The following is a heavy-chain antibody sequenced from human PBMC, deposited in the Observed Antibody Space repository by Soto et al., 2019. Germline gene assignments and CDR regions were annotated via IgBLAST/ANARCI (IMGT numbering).Heavy chain of an antibody. CDR3: ARDTGDGTFDF. V-gene: IGHV1-3*01. J-gene: IGHJ4*02. D-gene: IGHD7-27*01. CDR1: GYTFSSYA. Sequence: ASVQVSCKASGYTFSSYAMHWVRQAPGQRLEWMGWINAGYGNTKSSQKFQDRVTISRDTSASTAYMELTSLRSEDTAVYYCARDTGDGTFDFWGQGTLVTVSS. CDR2: INAGYGNT.